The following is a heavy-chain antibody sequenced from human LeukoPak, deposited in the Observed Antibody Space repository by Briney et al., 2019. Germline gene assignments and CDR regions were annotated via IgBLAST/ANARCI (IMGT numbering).Heavy chain of an antibody. V-gene: IGHV4-59*08. CDR3: ARRALDYGDYHLDY. J-gene: IGHJ4*02. CDR1: GGSISSYY. CDR2: IYYSGST. D-gene: IGHD4-17*01. Sequence: SETLSLTCTVSGGSISSYYWSWIRQPPGKGLEWIGYIYYSGSTNYNPSLKSRVAISVDTSKNQFSLKLSSVTAADTAVYYCARRALDYGDYHLDYWGQGTLVTVSS.